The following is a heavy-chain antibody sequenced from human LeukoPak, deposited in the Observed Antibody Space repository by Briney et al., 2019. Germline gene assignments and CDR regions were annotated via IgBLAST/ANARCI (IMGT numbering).Heavy chain of an antibody. D-gene: IGHD5-18*01. CDR1: GFTFSTYT. Sequence: GGSLRLSCAASGFTFSTYTMNWVRQAPGKGLEWVSSITSSSSYRYYADSVKGRFTISRDNAKNSVYLQMNSLRAEDTAVYYCASARGSNYGSLGDWGQGTLVTVSS. CDR3: ASARGSNYGSLGD. CDR2: ITSSSSYR. V-gene: IGHV3-21*06. J-gene: IGHJ4*02.